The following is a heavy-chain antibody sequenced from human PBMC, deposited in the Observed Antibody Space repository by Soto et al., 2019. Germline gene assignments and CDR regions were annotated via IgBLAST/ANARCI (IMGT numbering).Heavy chain of an antibody. CDR3: ARDTAMALPDA. CDR2: INPYNGNT. CDR1: GYTFTSYA. D-gene: IGHD5-18*01. J-gene: IGHJ4*02. Sequence: QVQLVQSGTEVKKPGASVKVSCKASGYTFTSYAISWVRQAPGQGLEWMGWINPYNGNTNYAQKLQGRVTMTTDSSTSTAYMELRSLRSDDTAVYYCARDTAMALPDAWGQGTLVTVSS. V-gene: IGHV1-18*01.